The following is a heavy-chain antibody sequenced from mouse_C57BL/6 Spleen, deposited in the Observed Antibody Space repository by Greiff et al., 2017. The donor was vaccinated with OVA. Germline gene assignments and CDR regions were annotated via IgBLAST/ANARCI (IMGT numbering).Heavy chain of an antibody. CDR3: ARGTAQATLFAY. V-gene: IGHV1-80*01. CDR1: GYAFSSYW. J-gene: IGHJ3*01. D-gene: IGHD3-2*02. CDR2: IYPGDGDT. Sequence: VKLVESGAELVKPGASVKISCKASGYAFSSYWMNWVKQRPGKGLEWIGQIYPGDGDTNYNGKFKGKATLTADKSSSTAYMQLSSLTSEDSAVYFCARGTAQATLFAYWGQGTLVTVSA.